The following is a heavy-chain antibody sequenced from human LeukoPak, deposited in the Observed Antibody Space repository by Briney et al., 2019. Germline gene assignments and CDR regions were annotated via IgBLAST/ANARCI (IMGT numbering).Heavy chain of an antibody. CDR2: INPSGGST. CDR1: GYTFNRHA. Sequence: ASVKVSCKSSGYTFNRHAISWVRQAPGQGLEWMGIINPSGGSTSYAQKFQGRVTMTRDMSTSTVYMELSSLRSEDTAVYYCASGRPADYWGQGTLVTVSS. J-gene: IGHJ4*02. D-gene: IGHD1-26*01. V-gene: IGHV1-46*02. CDR3: ASGRPADY.